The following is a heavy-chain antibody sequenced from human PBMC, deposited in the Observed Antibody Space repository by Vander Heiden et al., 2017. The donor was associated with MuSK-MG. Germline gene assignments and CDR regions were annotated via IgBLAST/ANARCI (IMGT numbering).Heavy chain of an antibody. V-gene: IGHV5-51*01. J-gene: IGHJ5*02. CDR2: IYPGYSDT. Sequence: EVQLVQSGAEAKKPGEALKISCKGSGNSFTSYGNGWVRQMPGKGLEWMGIIYPGYSDTRYSPSFQGQVTISADKSISTAYLQWSSLKASDTAMYYCASTYCSGGSCYWFDPWGQGTLVTVSS. CDR3: ASTYCSGGSCYWFDP. D-gene: IGHD2-15*01. CDR1: GNSFTSYG.